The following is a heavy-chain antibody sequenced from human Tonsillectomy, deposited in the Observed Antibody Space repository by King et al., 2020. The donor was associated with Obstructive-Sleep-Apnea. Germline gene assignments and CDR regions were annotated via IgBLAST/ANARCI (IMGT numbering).Heavy chain of an antibody. CDR1: GFTFSRYS. Sequence: VQLVESGGGLVQPGGSLRLPCAASGFTFSRYSMNWVRQAPGKGLEWVSYISSSSSTLYYADSAKGRFTISRDNAKNSLFLQMNSLRVEDTAVYYCAGEGYCSSTSCSVDTFNIWGQGTMVTVSS. V-gene: IGHV3-48*01. CDR2: ISSSSSTL. CDR3: AGEGYCSSTSCSVDTFNI. J-gene: IGHJ3*02. D-gene: IGHD2-2*01.